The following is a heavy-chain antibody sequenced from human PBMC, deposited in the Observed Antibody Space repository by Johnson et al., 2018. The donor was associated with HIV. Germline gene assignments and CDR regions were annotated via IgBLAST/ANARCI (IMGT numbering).Heavy chain of an antibody. CDR1: GFIFSSYA. CDR2: ISFDGSHK. J-gene: IGHJ3*01. D-gene: IGHD1-14*01. V-gene: IGHV3-30*04. CDR3: AKDDRISS. Sequence: QVQLVESGGGVVQPGRSLRLSCGASGFIFSSYAMHWVRQAPGKGLEWVALISFDGSHKYYADSVKGRFTISRDNAKSSLYLQMNSLRPEDTALYYCAKDDRISSWGQGTMVIVSS.